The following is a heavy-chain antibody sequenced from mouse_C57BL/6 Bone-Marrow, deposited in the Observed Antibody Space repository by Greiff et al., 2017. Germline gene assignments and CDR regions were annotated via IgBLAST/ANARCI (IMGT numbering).Heavy chain of an antibody. D-gene: IGHD1-1*01. CDR1: GFTFSSYG. J-gene: IGHJ2*01. Sequence: VQLKESGGDLVKPGGSLKLSFAASGFTFSSYGMSWVRQTPDKRLEWVATISSGGSYTYYPDSVKGRFTISRDNAKNTLYLQMSSLKSEDTAMXYCARLGIITTLVADYWGQGTTLTVSS. CDR3: ARLGIITTLVADY. V-gene: IGHV5-6*01. CDR2: ISSGGSYT.